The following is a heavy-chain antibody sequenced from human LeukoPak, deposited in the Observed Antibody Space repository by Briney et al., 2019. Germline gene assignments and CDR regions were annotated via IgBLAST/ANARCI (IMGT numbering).Heavy chain of an antibody. V-gene: IGHV4-61*02. CDR3: ARQVDP. CDR1: GGSISSGNYY. CDR2: ISTSGTT. Sequence: SETLSLTCTVSGGSISSGNYYWSWIQQPAGKGLEWIGRISTSGTTNYNPSLKSRVTISIDTSKNQFSLKLSSVTAADTAMYYCARQVDPWGQGTLVTVSS. J-gene: IGHJ5*02.